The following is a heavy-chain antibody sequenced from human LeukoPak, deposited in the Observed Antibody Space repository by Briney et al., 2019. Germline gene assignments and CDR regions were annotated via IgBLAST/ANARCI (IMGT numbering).Heavy chain of an antibody. CDR3: ARSLIRIAAASTGGY. D-gene: IGHD6-13*01. Sequence: ASVKVSCKASGYTFTGYYMHWVRQAPGQGLEWMGWINPNSGGTNYAQKFQGRVTMTRDTSISTAYMELSRLRSDDTAVYCCARSLIRIAAASTGGYWGQGTLVTVSS. CDR2: INPNSGGT. CDR1: GYTFTGYY. J-gene: IGHJ4*02. V-gene: IGHV1-2*02.